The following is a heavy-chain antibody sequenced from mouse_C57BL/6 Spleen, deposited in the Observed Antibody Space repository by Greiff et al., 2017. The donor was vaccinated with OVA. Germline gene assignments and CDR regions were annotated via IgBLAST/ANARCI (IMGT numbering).Heavy chain of an antibody. D-gene: IGHD2-5*01. J-gene: IGHJ4*01. CDR1: GYTFTSYW. V-gene: IGHV1-69*01. CDR2: IDPSDSYT. CDR3: ARRSNYENYAMDY. Sequence: VQLQQSGAELVMPGASVKLSCKASGYTFTSYWMHWVKQRPGQGLEWIGEIDPSDSYTNYNQKFKGKSTLTVDKSSSTAYMQLSSLTSEDSAVYYCARRSNYENYAMDYWGQGTSVTVSS.